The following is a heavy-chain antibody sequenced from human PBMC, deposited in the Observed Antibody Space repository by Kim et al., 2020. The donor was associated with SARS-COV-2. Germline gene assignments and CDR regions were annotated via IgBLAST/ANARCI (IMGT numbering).Heavy chain of an antibody. V-gene: IGHV4-34*01. CDR3: ARAGPYCSSTSCYGGNWF. J-gene: IGHJ5*01. D-gene: IGHD2-2*01. CDR1: GGSFSGYY. CDR2: INHSGST. Sequence: SETLSLTCAVYGGSFSGYYWSWIRQPPGKGLEWIGEINHSGSTNYNPSLKSRVTISVDTSKNQFSLKLSSVTAADTAVYYCARAGPYCSSTSCYGGNWF.